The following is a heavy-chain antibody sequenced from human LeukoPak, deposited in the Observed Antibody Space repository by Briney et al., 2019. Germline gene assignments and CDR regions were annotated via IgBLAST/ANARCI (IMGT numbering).Heavy chain of an antibody. CDR3: ARSLGEAGTFDY. J-gene: IGHJ4*02. V-gene: IGHV1-69*13. D-gene: IGHD6-19*01. CDR1: GGTFGSYA. Sequence: SVKVSCKASGGTFGSYAISWVRQAPGQGLEWMGGIIPIFGTANYAQKFQGRVTITADESTGTAYMELSSLRSEDTAVYYCARSLGEAGTFDYWGQETLVTVSS. CDR2: IIPIFGTA.